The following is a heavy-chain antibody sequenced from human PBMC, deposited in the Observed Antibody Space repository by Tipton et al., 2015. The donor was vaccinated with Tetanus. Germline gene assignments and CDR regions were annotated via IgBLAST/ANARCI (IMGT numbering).Heavy chain of an antibody. CDR3: ARDQARGARGWNYFDY. CDR2: IYYSGST. V-gene: IGHV4-31*03. D-gene: IGHD1-26*01. Sequence: LVKPTQTLSLTCTVSGGSISSGGYYWSWIRQHPGKGLEWIGDIYYSGSTYYNPSLKSRVSISVDTSKNQFSLKLNPVTAADTAAYYCARDQARGARGWNYFDYWGQGTLVTVSS. CDR1: GGSISSGGYY. J-gene: IGHJ4*02.